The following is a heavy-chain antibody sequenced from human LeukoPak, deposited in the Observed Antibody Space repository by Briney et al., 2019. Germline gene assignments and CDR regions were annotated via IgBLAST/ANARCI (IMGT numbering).Heavy chain of an antibody. J-gene: IGHJ6*03. CDR2: MNPNSGNT. V-gene: IGHV1-8*01. CDR1: GYTFTSYD. Sequence: EASVMVSCKASGYTFTSYDINWMRQATGQGLEWMGWMNPNSGNTGYAQKFQGRVTMTRNTSISTAYMELSSLRSEDTAVYYCARSAKYYYYYYMDVWGKGTTVTVSS. CDR3: ARSAKYYYYYYMDV.